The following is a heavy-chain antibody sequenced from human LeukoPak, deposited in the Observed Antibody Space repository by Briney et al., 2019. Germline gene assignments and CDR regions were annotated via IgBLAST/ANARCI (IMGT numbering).Heavy chain of an antibody. V-gene: IGHV3-7*01. D-gene: IGHD3-16*01. CDR2: IKHEGREK. J-gene: IGHJ4*02. Sequence: GGSLGLFCVASGFPFYRYWMSWVRQPPGKGLEWVANIKHEGREKNFVASVKGQFTISRDNTENSLFLQSTSRRADDTAVYFCARQPIYEAYFDFWGQGTLVTVSS. CDR3: ARQPIYEAYFDF. CDR1: GFPFYRYW.